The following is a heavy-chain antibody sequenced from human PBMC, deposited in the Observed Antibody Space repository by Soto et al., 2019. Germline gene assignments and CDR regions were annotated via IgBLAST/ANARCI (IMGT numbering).Heavy chain of an antibody. J-gene: IGHJ5*02. CDR3: ARGSVTIFGVVIPPSPRWFDP. CDR2: INPSGGST. V-gene: IGHV1-46*01. Sequence: ASVKVSCKASGYTLTSYYMHWVRQAPGQGLEWMGIINPSGGSTSYAQKFQGRVTMTRDTSTSTVYMELSSLRSEDTAVYYCARGSVTIFGVVIPPSPRWFDPWGQGTLVTVSS. CDR1: GYTLTSYY. D-gene: IGHD3-3*01.